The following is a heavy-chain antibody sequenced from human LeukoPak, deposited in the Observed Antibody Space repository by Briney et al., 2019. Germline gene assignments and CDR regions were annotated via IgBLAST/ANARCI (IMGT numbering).Heavy chain of an antibody. CDR2: INPNSGGT. CDR3: ARGPPRVPAAGYYMDV. J-gene: IGHJ6*03. D-gene: IGHD2-2*01. CDR1: GYTFTGYY. Sequence: ASVKVSCKASGYTFTGYYMHWVRQAPGQGLEWMGWINPNSGGTNYAQKFQGRVTMTRDTSISTAYMELSRLRSDDTAVYYCARGPPRVPAAGYYMDVWGKGTTVTVSS. V-gene: IGHV1-2*02.